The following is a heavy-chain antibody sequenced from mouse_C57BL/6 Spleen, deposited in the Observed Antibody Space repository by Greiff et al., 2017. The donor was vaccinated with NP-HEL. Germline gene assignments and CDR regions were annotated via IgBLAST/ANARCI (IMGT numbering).Heavy chain of an antibody. J-gene: IGHJ3*01. CDR1: GYTFTDYY. V-gene: IGHV1-26*01. CDR2: INPNNGGT. Sequence: EVQLQQSGPELVKPGASVKISCKASGYTFTDYYMNWVKQSHGKSLEWIGDINPNNGGTSYNQKFKGKATLTVDKSSSTAYMELRSLTSEDSAVYYCARSLLRLFAYWGQGTLVTVSA. D-gene: IGHD1-2*01. CDR3: ARSLLRLFAY.